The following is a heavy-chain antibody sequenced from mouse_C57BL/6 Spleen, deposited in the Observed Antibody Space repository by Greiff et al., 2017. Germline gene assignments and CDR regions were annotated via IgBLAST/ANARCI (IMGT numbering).Heavy chain of an antibody. CDR1: GYTFTSYW. CDR2: IYPGSGST. V-gene: IGHV1-55*01. D-gene: IGHD2-4*01. CDR3: ARSRGLRRGDPWFAY. Sequence: QVQLQQPGAELVKPGASVKMSCKASGYTFTSYWITWVKQRPGQGLEWIGDIYPGSGSTNYNEKFKSKATLTVDTSSSTAYMQLSSLASEDSAVXYCARSRGLRRGDPWFAYWGQGTLVTVSA. J-gene: IGHJ3*01.